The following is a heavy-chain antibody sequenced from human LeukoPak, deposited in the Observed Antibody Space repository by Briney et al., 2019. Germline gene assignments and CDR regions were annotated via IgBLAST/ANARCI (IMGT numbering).Heavy chain of an antibody. J-gene: IGHJ6*03. D-gene: IGHD3-3*01. Sequence: ASVKVSCKASGYTFTSYDINWVRQATGQGLEWRGLMNPNSGNTGYAQKFQARVTMTRNTSISTAYMELSSLRSEDTAVYYCARGVRFLEWFGRGQRTIYNMDVWGKGTTVTVSS. V-gene: IGHV1-8*01. CDR2: MNPNSGNT. CDR1: GYTFTSYD. CDR3: ARGVRFLEWFGRGQRTIYNMDV.